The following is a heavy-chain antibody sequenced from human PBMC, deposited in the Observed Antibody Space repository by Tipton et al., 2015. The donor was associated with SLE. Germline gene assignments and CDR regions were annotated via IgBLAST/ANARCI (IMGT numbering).Heavy chain of an antibody. CDR2: IYVSGST. CDR3: AREKENTGWFWSNAFDV. V-gene: IGHV4-61*02. D-gene: IGHD6-19*01. CDR1: GGSISGGPYY. J-gene: IGHJ3*01. Sequence: TLSLTCTVSGGSISGGPYYWNWIRPPAGEGLEWIGRIYVSGSTNYNPSPQSRVTISADTSKNQLSLNLRSVTAADTAIYYCAREKENTGWFWSNAFDVWGRGTLVTVST.